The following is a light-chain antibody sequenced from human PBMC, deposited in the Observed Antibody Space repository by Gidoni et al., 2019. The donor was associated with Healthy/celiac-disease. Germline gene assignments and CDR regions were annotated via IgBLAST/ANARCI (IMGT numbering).Light chain of an antibody. CDR3: SSYTSTSTPYV. Sequence: QSALTQPASVSGSPGQSITISCTGTNSDVGGYNYVSWYQQHPGKAPKLMIYEVSHRPSGVSNRFSASKSGNTASLTISGLQAEDEADYYCSSYTSTSTPYVFGTGTKVTVL. CDR2: EVS. CDR1: NSDVGGYNY. J-gene: IGLJ1*01. V-gene: IGLV2-14*01.